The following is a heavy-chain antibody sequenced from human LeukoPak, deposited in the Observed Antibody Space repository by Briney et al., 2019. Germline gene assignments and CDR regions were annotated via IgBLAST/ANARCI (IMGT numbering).Heavy chain of an antibody. D-gene: IGHD5-12*01. Sequence: GGSLRLSCAASGFTFSDYFMSWIRQAPGKGLEWVSYISSIGTTIYYADSVKGRFTISRDNAKNSLYLQMNSLRAEDTAVYYCARVEGYSGYGSHYYYMDVWGKGTTVTISS. V-gene: IGHV3-11*01. CDR3: ARVEGYSGYGSHYYYMDV. CDR2: ISSIGTTI. J-gene: IGHJ6*03. CDR1: GFTFSDYF.